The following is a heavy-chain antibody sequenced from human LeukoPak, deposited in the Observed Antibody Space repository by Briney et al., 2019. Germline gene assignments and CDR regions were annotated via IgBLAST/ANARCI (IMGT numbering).Heavy chain of an antibody. J-gene: IGHJ4*02. V-gene: IGHV4-59*01. D-gene: IGHD3-22*01. CDR2: IYYSGST. CDR1: GGSINSYY. CDR3: ARYDSRGYYTYYFDN. Sequence: PSETLSLTCTVSGGSINSYYRSWIRQPLGKGLEWIGYIYYSGSTNQNPSLKSRVTISVDTSKNQFSLKLTSVTAADTAVYYCARYDSRGYYTYYFDNWGQGTLVTVSS.